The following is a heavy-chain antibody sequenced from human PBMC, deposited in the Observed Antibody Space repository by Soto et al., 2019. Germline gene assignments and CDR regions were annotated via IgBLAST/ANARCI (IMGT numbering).Heavy chain of an antibody. D-gene: IGHD3-10*01. Sequence: ASVKSSCNASGGTFSSFYLHWVRQAPGQGLEWMGWINPNGGGKKSEVKFVGRVTMTRDTSISTAYMELSRLTSDDTAMYYCASAALTITSGLDFWGHGTQVTVSS. CDR2: INPNGGGK. CDR1: GGTFSSFY. J-gene: IGHJ4*01. V-gene: IGHV1-2*02. CDR3: ASAALTITSGLDF.